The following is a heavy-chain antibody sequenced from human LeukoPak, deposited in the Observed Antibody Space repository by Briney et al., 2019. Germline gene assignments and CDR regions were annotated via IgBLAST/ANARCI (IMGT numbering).Heavy chain of an antibody. V-gene: IGHV1-69*05. CDR2: IIPIFGAA. J-gene: IGHJ4*02. CDR3: ARAPYSSSSLDY. CDR1: GGTFSSYA. D-gene: IGHD6-6*01. Sequence: SVKVSCKASGGTFSSYAISWVRQAPGQGLEWMGRIIPIFGAANYAQKFQGRVTITTDESTSTAYMELSSLRSEDTAVYYCARAPYSSSSLDYWGQGTLVTVSS.